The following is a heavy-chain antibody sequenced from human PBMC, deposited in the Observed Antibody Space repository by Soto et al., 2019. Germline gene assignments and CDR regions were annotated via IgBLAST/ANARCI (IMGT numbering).Heavy chain of an antibody. CDR3: ARHRARNWFDP. CDR2: IYAGDSDT. Sequence: GESLKISCKGFGFTFTTYWIAWVRQMPGKGLEWMGIIYAGDSDTRYSPSFQGQVTISADKSINTAYLQLSSVTAADTAVFYCARHRARNWFDPWGQGTLVTVSS. CDR1: GFTFTTYW. D-gene: IGHD6-6*01. J-gene: IGHJ5*02. V-gene: IGHV5-51*01.